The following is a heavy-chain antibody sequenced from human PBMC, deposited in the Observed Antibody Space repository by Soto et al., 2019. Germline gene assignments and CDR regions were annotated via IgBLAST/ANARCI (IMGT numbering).Heavy chain of an antibody. Sequence: QVQLVQSGAEVKKPGASVKGSCKASGYTFTSYAMHWVRQAPGQRLEWMGWINAGNGNTKYSQKFQGRDTITRDTSASTAYMELSSLRSADTAVYYCARDLLLGRQLLYYFDYWGQGTLVTVSS. J-gene: IGHJ4*02. D-gene: IGHD2-2*01. V-gene: IGHV1-3*01. CDR1: GYTFTSYA. CDR2: INAGNGNT. CDR3: ARDLLLGRQLLYYFDY.